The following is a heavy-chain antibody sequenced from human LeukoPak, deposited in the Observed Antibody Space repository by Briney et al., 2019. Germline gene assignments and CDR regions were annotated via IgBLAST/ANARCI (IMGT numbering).Heavy chain of an antibody. D-gene: IGHD3-22*01. CDR3: ARYRVSYYYDSSGYYSAFDI. V-gene: IGHV4-34*01. CDR1: GGSLGSSY. J-gene: IGHJ3*02. CDR2: INHSGSN. Sequence: SETLSHTRAVFGGSLGSSYWRWVRQSTGKGLEWIGEINHSGSNNYNPSLKSRVTLSVDTSKNQFSLKVNSVTAADTAVYYCARYRVSYYYDSSGYYSAFDIWGQGTMVTFSS.